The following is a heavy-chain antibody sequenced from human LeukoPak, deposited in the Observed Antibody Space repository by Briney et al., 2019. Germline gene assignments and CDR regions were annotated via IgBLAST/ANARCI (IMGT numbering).Heavy chain of an antibody. V-gene: IGHV3-23*01. CDR3: AKNRATGLAFYDS. CDR1: GFTFNTYA. J-gene: IGHJ4*02. CDR2: SSGGGNYI. Sequence: GGSLRLSCAASGFTFNTYAMTWVRQAPGKGLEWVSASSGGGNYIYYTDSVKGRFTTSRDNSKNTLYLQMSSLRAEDTAVYFCAKNRATGLAFYDSWGQGTQVTVSS. D-gene: IGHD5-24*01.